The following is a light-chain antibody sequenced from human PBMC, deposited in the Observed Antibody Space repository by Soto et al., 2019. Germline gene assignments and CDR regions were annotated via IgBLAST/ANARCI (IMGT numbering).Light chain of an antibody. Sequence: EIVMTQSPATLSVSPGERATLSCRASQSVSSNLAWYQQKPGQAPRLLIYGASTRATGIPGRFSGSGSGTEFTLTISSLQSEDFAVYYCQQYNNWPEPFGQGTKVEIK. J-gene: IGKJ1*01. CDR2: GAS. CDR1: QSVSSN. CDR3: QQYNNWPEP. V-gene: IGKV3-15*01.